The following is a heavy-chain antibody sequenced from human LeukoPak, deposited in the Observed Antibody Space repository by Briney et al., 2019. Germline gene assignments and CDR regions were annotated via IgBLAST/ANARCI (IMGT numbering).Heavy chain of an antibody. J-gene: IGHJ4*02. D-gene: IGHD3-22*01. CDR3: AREFGSGYSL. CDR2: IYYSGST. Sequence: PSETLSLTCTVSGGPISSYYWSWIRLPPGKGLECIGYIYYSGSTNYNPSLKSRVTISVDTSKNQFSLKLTSVTAADTAVYYCAREFGSGYSLWGQGTLVTVSS. V-gene: IGHV4-59*01. CDR1: GGPISSYY.